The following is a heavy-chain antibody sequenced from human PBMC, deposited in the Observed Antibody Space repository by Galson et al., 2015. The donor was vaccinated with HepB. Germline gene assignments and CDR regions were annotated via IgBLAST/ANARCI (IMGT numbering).Heavy chain of an antibody. V-gene: IGHV3-74*01. CDR1: GFTFSYYR. J-gene: IGHJ6*02. Sequence: SLRLSCAGSGFTFSYYRMHWVRQAPGKGLVWVSRIKSDGTSTNYADSVKGRFTISRDNAKDTLYLQMNSLRAEDAAVYYCARAGCSSNTCAYYYYYNMDVWGQGTTVTVSS. D-gene: IGHD2-2*01. CDR2: IKSDGTST. CDR3: ARAGCSSNTCAYYYYYNMDV.